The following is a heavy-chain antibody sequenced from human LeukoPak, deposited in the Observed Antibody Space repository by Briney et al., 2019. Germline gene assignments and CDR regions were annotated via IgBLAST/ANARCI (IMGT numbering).Heavy chain of an antibody. CDR2: ISSSGSTI. CDR3: ARDSGRPVAGHFDY. CDR1: GFTFSSYE. D-gene: IGHD6-19*01. J-gene: IGHJ4*02. Sequence: GGSLRLSCAASGFTFSSYEMNWVRQAPGKGLEWVSYISSSGSTIYYADSVKGRFTISRDNSKNTLYLQMNSLRAEDTAVYYCARDSGRPVAGHFDYWGQGTLVTVSS. V-gene: IGHV3-48*03.